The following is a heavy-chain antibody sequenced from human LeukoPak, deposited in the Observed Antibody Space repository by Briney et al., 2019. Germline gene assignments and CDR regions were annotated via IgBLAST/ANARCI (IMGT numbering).Heavy chain of an antibody. D-gene: IGHD3-9*01. Sequence: SETLSLICTVSAYSISSGYYWGWIRQPPGKGLEWIGSIYHSGSSYYNPSLKSRVTISMDKSKNQLSLKLDSVTAADTAVYYCASLDVLTGYYQAGYWGQGTLVTVSS. CDR2: IYHSGSS. V-gene: IGHV4-38-2*02. CDR1: AYSISSGYY. J-gene: IGHJ4*02. CDR3: ASLDVLTGYYQAGY.